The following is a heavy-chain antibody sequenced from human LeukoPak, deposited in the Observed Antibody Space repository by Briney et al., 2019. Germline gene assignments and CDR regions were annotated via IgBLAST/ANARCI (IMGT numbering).Heavy chain of an antibody. V-gene: IGHV1-8*01. D-gene: IGHD2-2*02. CDR3: ARGKYCSSTSCYTAGWFDP. Sequence: ASVKVSCKASGYTFTSYDINWVRQATGQGLEWMGWMNPNSGNTGYAQKFQGRVTMTRNTSISTAYMELSSLRSEDTAVYYCARGKYCSSTSCYTAGWFDPWGQGTLVTVSS. CDR2: MNPNSGNT. CDR1: GYTFTSYD. J-gene: IGHJ5*02.